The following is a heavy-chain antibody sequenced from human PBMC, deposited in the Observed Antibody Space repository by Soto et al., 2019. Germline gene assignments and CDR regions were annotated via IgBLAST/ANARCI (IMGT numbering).Heavy chain of an antibody. V-gene: IGHV3-23*01. J-gene: IGHJ4*02. CDR3: AKDQGSSWYEIDY. CDR1: GLTFSNYA. Sequence: GGSLRLSCAASGLTFSNYAVTWDRQAPGKGLEWVSTISGSGGSTYYADSVKGRFTISRDNSKSTLYLQMNSLRAEDTAVYYCAKDQGSSWYEIDYWGQGTLVTV. D-gene: IGHD6-13*01. CDR2: ISGSGGST.